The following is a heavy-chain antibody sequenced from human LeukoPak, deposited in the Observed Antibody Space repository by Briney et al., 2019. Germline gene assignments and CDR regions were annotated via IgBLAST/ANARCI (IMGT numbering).Heavy chain of an antibody. J-gene: IGHJ4*02. Sequence: GGSLRLSCAASGFTFSSYAMHWVRQAPGKGLEYVSAISSNGGSTYYANSVKGRFTISRDNSKNTLYLQMGSLRAEDMAVYYWARDLEYSYGYSDYWGKGTLVTVSS. D-gene: IGHD5-18*01. CDR3: ARDLEYSYGYSDY. V-gene: IGHV3-64*01. CDR2: ISSNGGST. CDR1: GFTFSSYA.